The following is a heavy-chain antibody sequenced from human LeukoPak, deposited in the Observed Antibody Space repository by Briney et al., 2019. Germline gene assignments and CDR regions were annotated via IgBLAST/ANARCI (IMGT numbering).Heavy chain of an antibody. CDR3: ASHPYYDSSGYLAY. V-gene: IGHV3-30-3*01. CDR1: GFTFSSYA. J-gene: IGHJ4*02. Sequence: GGSLRLSCAASGFTFSSYAMHWVRQAPGKGLEWVAVISYDGSNKYYADSVKGRFTISRDNSKNTLYLQMNSPRAEDTAVYYCASHPYYDSSGYLAYWGQGTLVTVSS. CDR2: ISYDGSNK. D-gene: IGHD3-22*01.